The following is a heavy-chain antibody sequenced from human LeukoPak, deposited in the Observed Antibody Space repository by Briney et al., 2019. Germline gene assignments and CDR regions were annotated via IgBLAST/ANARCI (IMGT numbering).Heavy chain of an antibody. Sequence: ASVKVSCKASGYSFTTYGFSWVRQAPGQGLEWMGWISAYNGNTNYAQRLQGRVTMTTDTSTSTAYMELRSLRSDDTAVYYCARDQLAVAGTTWFDPWGQGTLVTVSS. V-gene: IGHV1-18*01. CDR3: ARDQLAVAGTTWFDP. CDR2: ISAYNGNT. J-gene: IGHJ5*02. CDR1: GYSFTTYG. D-gene: IGHD6-19*01.